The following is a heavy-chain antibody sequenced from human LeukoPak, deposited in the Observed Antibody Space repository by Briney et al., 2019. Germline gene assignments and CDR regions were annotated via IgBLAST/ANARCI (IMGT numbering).Heavy chain of an antibody. CDR1: GFTFDEYS. CDR3: GKDTESYDFWSGYEY. Sequence: GGSLRLSCAASGFTFDEYSMQWVRQAPGKGLEWVSVIEWNGGRTYYADSVKGRFTISRDNNKKSLYLQMNSLRTEDTAFYYCGKDTESYDFWSGYEYRGQGTLVTVSS. D-gene: IGHD3-3*01. CDR2: IEWNGGRT. J-gene: IGHJ4*02. V-gene: IGHV3-43*01.